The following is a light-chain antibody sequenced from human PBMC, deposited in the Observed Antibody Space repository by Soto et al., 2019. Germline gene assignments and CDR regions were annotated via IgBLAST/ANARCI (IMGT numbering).Light chain of an antibody. CDR3: SSDSTSFFYV. CDR2: GVT. J-gene: IGLJ1*01. V-gene: IGLV2-14*01. CDR1: SADIGFYDY. Sequence: QSALTQPASVSGSPGQSITISCTGTSADIGFYDYVSWYQQYPGKAPNLLIYGVTYRPSGISYRFSGSKSGSTASLTISGLRDEDDADYYCSSDSTSFFYVFGTGTKVTVL.